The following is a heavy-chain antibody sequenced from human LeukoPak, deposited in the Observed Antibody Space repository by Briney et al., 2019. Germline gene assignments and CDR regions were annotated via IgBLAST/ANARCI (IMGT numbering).Heavy chain of an antibody. CDR2: IKQDEGEK. Sequence: GGSLRLSCAVSGFTFSRYWMSWVRQAPGKGLEWAANIKQDEGEKYYVDSVKGRFTISRDNAKNSLYLQMNSLRAEDTAVYYCAELGITMIGGVWGKGTTVTISS. J-gene: IGHJ6*04. CDR3: AELGITMIGGV. D-gene: IGHD3-10*02. V-gene: IGHV3-7*01. CDR1: GFTFSRYW.